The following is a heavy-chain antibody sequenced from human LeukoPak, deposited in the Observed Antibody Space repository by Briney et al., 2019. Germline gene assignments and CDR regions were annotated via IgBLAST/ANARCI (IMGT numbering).Heavy chain of an antibody. CDR3: ARGATVTTVYYYYYMDV. Sequence: ASVKVSCKASGYTFTSYDINWVRQATGQGLEWMGWMNPNSGNTGYAQKFQGRVTMTRNTSISTAYMELSSLRSEDTAVYYCARGATVTTVYYYYYMDVWGKGTTVTVSS. J-gene: IGHJ6*03. CDR1: GYTFTSYD. V-gene: IGHV1-8*01. CDR2: MNPNSGNT. D-gene: IGHD4-17*01.